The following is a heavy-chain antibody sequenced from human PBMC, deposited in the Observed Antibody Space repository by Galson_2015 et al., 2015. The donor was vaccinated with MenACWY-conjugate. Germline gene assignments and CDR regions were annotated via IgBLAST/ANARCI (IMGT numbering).Heavy chain of an antibody. CDR1: GDSVSSNSAA. D-gene: IGHD6-13*01. V-gene: IGHV6-1*01. CDR2: TYYRSKWYN. J-gene: IGHJ6*02. Sequence: CAISGDSVSSNSAAWNWIRQSPSRGLEWLGRTYYRSKWYNDYAVSVKSRITINPDTSKNQFSLQLNSVTPEDTAVYYCARAHSQQGSWYDLEMDVWGQGTTVTVSS. CDR3: ARAHSQQGSWYDLEMDV.